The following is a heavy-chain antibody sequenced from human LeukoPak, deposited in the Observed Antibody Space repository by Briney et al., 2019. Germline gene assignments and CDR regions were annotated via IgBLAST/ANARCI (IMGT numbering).Heavy chain of an antibody. CDR2: IIPIFGTA. CDR1: GGTFSSYA. D-gene: IGHD2-2*01. CDR3: AREGYCSRTSCYGYY. Sequence: SVKVSCKASGGTFSSYAIGWVRQAPGHGLEWMGGIIPIFGTANYAQKFQGRVTITADEPTSTAYMELSSLRSEDTAVYYCAREGYCSRTSCYGYYWGQGTLVTVSS. J-gene: IGHJ4*02. V-gene: IGHV1-69*13.